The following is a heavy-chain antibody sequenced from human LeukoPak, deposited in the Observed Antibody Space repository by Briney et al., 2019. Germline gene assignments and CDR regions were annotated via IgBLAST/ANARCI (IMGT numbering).Heavy chain of an antibody. D-gene: IGHD7-27*01. V-gene: IGHV4-59*12. Sequence: SETLSLTCTVSGGSISSYYWSWIRQPPGKGLEWIGYIYYSGSTNYNPSLKSRVTISVDTSKNQFSLKLSSVTAADTAVYYCARDRQHINWGFRGWYFDLWGRGTLVTVSS. CDR1: GGSISSYY. CDR3: ARDRQHINWGFRGWYFDL. J-gene: IGHJ2*01. CDR2: IYYSGST.